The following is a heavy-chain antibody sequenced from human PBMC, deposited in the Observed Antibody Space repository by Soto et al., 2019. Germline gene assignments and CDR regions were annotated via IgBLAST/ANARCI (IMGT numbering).Heavy chain of an antibody. CDR3: ARGHITMIVVA. V-gene: IGHV4-39*01. J-gene: IGHJ4*02. D-gene: IGHD3-22*01. CDR2: IYYSGST. Sequence: QLQLQESGPGLVKPSETLSLPCTVSGGSISSSSYYWGWIRQPPGKGLEWIGSIYYSGSTYYNPYLKSRVTISVDTSKNQFSLKLSSVTAADTAVYYCARGHITMIVVAWGQGTLVTVSS. CDR1: GGSISSSSYY.